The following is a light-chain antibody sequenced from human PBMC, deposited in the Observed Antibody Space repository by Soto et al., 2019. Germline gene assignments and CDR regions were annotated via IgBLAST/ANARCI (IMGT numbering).Light chain of an antibody. CDR1: SNDVGDYNY. Sequence: QSALTQPASVSGSPGQSITISCTGTSNDVGDYNYVSWYQQHPGKAPKVMIYDVSNRPSGVSNRFSGSKSGNTASLTISGLQAEDEADYYCSSYTSSSTLVFGTGTKVTVL. J-gene: IGLJ1*01. CDR2: DVS. V-gene: IGLV2-14*01. CDR3: SSYTSSSTLV.